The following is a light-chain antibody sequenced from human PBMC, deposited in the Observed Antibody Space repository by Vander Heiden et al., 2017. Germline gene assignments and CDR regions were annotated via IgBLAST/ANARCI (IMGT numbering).Light chain of an antibody. J-gene: IGLJ3*02. Sequence: QSVLTQPPSASGTPGQRVTISCSGSSSNIGSNTVNWSQQLPGTAPKLLIYSNNQRPSGVPARFSGSKSGTSASLAISGLQSEDEADYYCAAWDDSLNGWVFGGGTKLTVL. CDR1: SSNIGSNT. CDR2: SNN. CDR3: AAWDDSLNGWV. V-gene: IGLV1-44*01.